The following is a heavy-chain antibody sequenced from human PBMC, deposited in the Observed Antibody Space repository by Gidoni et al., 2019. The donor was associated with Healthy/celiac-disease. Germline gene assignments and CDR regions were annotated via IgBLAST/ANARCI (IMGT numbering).Heavy chain of an antibody. Sequence: EVQLLESGGGLVQPGGSLRLSCSASGFTFSSYAMSWVRQAPGKGLEWGSAISGSGGSTYYADSVKGRFTISRDNSKNTLYLQMNSLRAEDTAVYYCAKEMYYYDSSGEPKNFDYWGQGTLVTVSS. J-gene: IGHJ4*02. CDR2: ISGSGGST. D-gene: IGHD3-22*01. CDR3: AKEMYYYDSSGEPKNFDY. CDR1: GFTFSSYA. V-gene: IGHV3-23*01.